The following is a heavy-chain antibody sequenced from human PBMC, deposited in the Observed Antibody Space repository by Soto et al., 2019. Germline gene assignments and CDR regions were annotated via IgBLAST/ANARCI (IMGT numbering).Heavy chain of an antibody. V-gene: IGHV4-39*01. Sequence: SETLSLTCTVSGGSISSSSYYWGWIRQPPGKGLEWIGSIYYSGSTYYNPSLKSRVTISVDTSKNQFSLKLSSVTAADTAVYYCARQAKTDFWSELTGYYTFDYWGQGTLVTVSS. CDR1: GGSISSSSYY. D-gene: IGHD3-9*01. CDR2: IYYSGST. J-gene: IGHJ4*02. CDR3: ARQAKTDFWSELTGYYTFDY.